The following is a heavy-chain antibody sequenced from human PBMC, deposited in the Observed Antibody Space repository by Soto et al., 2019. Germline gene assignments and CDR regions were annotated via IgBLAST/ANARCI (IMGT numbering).Heavy chain of an antibody. CDR2: INPNCGGT. J-gene: IGHJ6*03. D-gene: IGHD3-22*01. CDR1: GGTFSSYA. V-gene: IGHV1-2*04. Sequence: VSVKVSCKASGGTFSSYAISWVRQAPGQGLEWMGWINPNCGGTNYAQKFQGWVTMTRDTSTSTAYMELSRLRSDDTAVYYCARGVKGGAPTMIYYYYMDVWGKGTTVTVSS. CDR3: ARGVKGGAPTMIYYYYMDV.